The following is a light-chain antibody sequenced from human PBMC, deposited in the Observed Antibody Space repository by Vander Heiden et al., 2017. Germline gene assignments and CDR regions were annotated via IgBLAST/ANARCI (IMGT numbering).Light chain of an antibody. J-gene: IGKJ1*01. V-gene: IGKV4-1*01. CDR3: QQDYSTPQT. CDR2: WAS. CDR1: QSVLFSSNNKNY. Sequence: IAMTQSPDSLAVSLVERATINCKSSQSVLFSSNNKNYLAWYQQKPGQPPKLLIYWASTRESGVPDRFSGSGSGTDFTLTISSLQAEDVAVYYCQQDYSTPQTFGQGTKVEIK.